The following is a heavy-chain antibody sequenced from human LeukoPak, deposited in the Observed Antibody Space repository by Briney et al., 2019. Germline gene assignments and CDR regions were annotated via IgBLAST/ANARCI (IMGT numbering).Heavy chain of an antibody. V-gene: IGHV4-38-2*02. J-gene: IGHJ3*02. Sequence: SETLSLTCAVSGYSISSGYYWGWIRQPPGKGLEWIGSIYHSGSTHYNPSLKSRVTISVDTSKNQFSLKLSSVTAADTAVYYCARDLVPEALAFDIWGQGTMVTVSS. CDR1: GYSISSGYY. D-gene: IGHD3-16*01. CDR2: IYHSGST. CDR3: ARDLVPEALAFDI.